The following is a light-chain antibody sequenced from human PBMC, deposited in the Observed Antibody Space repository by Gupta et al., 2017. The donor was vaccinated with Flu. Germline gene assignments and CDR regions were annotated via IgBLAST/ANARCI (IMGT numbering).Light chain of an antibody. CDR1: QSVFYDAGEKNY. J-gene: IGKJ4*01. V-gene: IGKV4-1*01. CDR2: WAS. Sequence: SLGERATINCKSSQSVFYDAGEKNYLSWYQQKPGQPPKVLINWASSRESGVPDRFSGSGSGTDFTLTINNLQAEDVAVYYCQQADGIPLTFGGGTKVEIK. CDR3: QQADGIPLT.